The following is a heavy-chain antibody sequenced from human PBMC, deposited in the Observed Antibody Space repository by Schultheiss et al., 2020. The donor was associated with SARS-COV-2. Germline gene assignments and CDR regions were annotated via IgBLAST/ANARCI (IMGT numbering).Heavy chain of an antibody. J-gene: IGHJ3*02. CDR1: GYSISSGYY. CDR3: ARAFRDGYSDAFDI. Sequence: SETLSLTCAVSGYSISSGYYWGWIRQPPGKGLEWIGSIYYSGSTNYNPSLKSRVTISVDTSKNHFSLKLTSVTAADTAVYYCARAFRDGYSDAFDIWGQGTMVTVSS. V-gene: IGHV4-38-2*01. D-gene: IGHD5-24*01. CDR2: IYYSGST.